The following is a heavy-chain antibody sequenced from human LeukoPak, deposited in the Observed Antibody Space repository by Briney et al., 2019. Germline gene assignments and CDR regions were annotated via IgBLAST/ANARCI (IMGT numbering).Heavy chain of an antibody. D-gene: IGHD6-13*01. J-gene: IGHJ4*02. Sequence: ASVKVSCKASGYTFSDYYMHWVRQAPGQGLQWVGWINPNSGDTHYAQMFQGRVTMTRDTSINTAYMELRRVRSDDTAVYYCAKSAQYSSAWFTGSFDYWGQGTPVTVSS. V-gene: IGHV1-2*02. CDR1: GYTFSDYY. CDR3: AKSAQYSSAWFTGSFDY. CDR2: INPNSGDT.